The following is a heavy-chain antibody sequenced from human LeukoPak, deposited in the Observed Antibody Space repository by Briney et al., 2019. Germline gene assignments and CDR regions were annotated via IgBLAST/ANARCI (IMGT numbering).Heavy chain of an antibody. Sequence: GASVKVSCKASGYTFTGYYMHWVRQAPGQGLEWMGWISAYNGNTNYAQKLQGRVTMTTDTSTSTAYMELRSLRSDDTAVYYCARVDYYYYMDVWGKGTTVTISS. CDR3: ARVDYYYYMDV. CDR2: ISAYNGNT. J-gene: IGHJ6*03. V-gene: IGHV1-18*04. CDR1: GYTFTGYY.